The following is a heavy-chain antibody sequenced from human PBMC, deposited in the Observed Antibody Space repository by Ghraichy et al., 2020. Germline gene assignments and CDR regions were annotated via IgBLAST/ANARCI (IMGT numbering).Heavy chain of an antibody. D-gene: IGHD2-15*01. Sequence: GGSLRLSCAASGFTFSSYTMHWVRQAPGKGLEWVAVISYDGNKKYYADSVKGRFTIFRDNSKNTLFLQMNSLRAEDTAVYYCVNSYGSGCPVDYWGQGTLVTVSS. CDR2: ISYDGNKK. CDR3: VNSYGSGCPVDY. CDR1: GFTFSSYT. J-gene: IGHJ4*02. V-gene: IGHV3-30*01.